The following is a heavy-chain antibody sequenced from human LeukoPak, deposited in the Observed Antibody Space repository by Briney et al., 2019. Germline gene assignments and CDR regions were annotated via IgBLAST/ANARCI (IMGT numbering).Heavy chain of an antibody. CDR1: GFTFSSYW. V-gene: IGHV3-74*01. J-gene: IGHJ4*02. Sequence: GGSLRPSCAASGFTFSSYWMHWVRQAPGKGLVGVSRINSDGSSTSYADSVKGRFTISRDNAMNTLYLQMNSLRAEDTAVYYCARGAPQLDYWGQGTLVTVSS. CDR2: INSDGSST. CDR3: ARGAPQLDY.